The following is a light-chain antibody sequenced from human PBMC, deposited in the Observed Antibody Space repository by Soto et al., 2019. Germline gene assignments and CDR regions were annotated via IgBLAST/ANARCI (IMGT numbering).Light chain of an antibody. CDR1: QSISSW. V-gene: IGKV1-5*03. CDR3: RQYNSYSDT. Sequence: DIQMTQSPSTLSASVGDRVTITCRASQSISSWLAWYQQKPGKAPKLLIYKASSLESRVPSRFSGSGAGTEFTLTISSLQPDDFATYYCRQYNSYSDTFGQGTKLEIK. CDR2: KAS. J-gene: IGKJ2*01.